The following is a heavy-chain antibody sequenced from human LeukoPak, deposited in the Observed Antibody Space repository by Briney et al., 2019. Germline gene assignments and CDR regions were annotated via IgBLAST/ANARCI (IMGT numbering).Heavy chain of an antibody. CDR3: ASLDFNYDFWSGYSYFDY. V-gene: IGHV3-48*03. J-gene: IGHJ4*02. Sequence: GGSLRLSCAACGFTFCSYEMIWLRQAPGKGLEGVSYISSSGSTIYYADSVKGRFTISRDNAKNSLYLQMNSLRAEDTAVYYCASLDFNYDFWSGYSYFDYWGQGTLVTVSS. CDR1: GFTFCSYE. CDR2: ISSSGSTI. D-gene: IGHD3-3*01.